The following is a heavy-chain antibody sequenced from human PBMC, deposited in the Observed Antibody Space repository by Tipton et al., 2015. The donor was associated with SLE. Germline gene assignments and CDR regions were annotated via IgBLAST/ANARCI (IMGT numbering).Heavy chain of an antibody. D-gene: IGHD1-26*01. Sequence: TLSLTCTVSGGSICGYYWSWVRQPAGKGLEWIGRIYTSASTIYNPSLKSRVTLSSDTPKNQFSLRVRSVTAADTAVYYCARGGGSYYDYWGQGTLVTVSS. CDR1: GGSICGYY. J-gene: IGHJ4*02. CDR3: ARGGGSYYDY. V-gene: IGHV4-4*07. CDR2: IYTSAST.